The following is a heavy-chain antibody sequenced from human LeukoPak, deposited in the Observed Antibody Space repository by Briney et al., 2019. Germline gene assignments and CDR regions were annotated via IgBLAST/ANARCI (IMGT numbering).Heavy chain of an antibody. CDR2: ISSNGGTT. J-gene: IGHJ4*02. D-gene: IGHD6-13*01. V-gene: IGHV3-64D*06. CDR1: GFTFSTYT. Sequence: GGSLRLSCSASGFTFSTYTMHWVRQAPGKGLEYVSAISSNGGTTNYANSVKGRFTISRDNSKNTLYLQFNSLRTEDTAVYYCVKPGYASSWFDYWGQGALFTVSS. CDR3: VKPGYASSWFDY.